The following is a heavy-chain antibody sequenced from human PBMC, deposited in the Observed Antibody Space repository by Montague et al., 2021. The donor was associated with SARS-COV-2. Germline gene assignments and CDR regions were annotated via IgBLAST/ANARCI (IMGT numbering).Heavy chain of an antibody. D-gene: IGHD1-1*01. Sequence: SETLSLTCTVSGGSISNCSWHWIRHPPGTGLELIWYIYYSWSTDYSPSLNIRVTISVDTSKNQFSLKVTSVTAADTAVYYCARGGGTCNYGLDFGGRGTTVTVSS. CDR3: ARGGGTCNYGLDF. V-gene: IGHV4-59*12. J-gene: IGHJ6*02. CDR1: GGSISNCS. CDR2: IYYSWST.